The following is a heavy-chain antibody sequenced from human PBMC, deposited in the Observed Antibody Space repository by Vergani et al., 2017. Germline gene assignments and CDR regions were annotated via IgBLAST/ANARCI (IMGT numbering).Heavy chain of an antibody. CDR1: GGSISSGGYY. J-gene: IGHJ4*02. D-gene: IGHD2-15*01. V-gene: IGHV4-31*03. CDR2: IYYSGST. CDR3: ALSPLYCSGGSCYSGFDY. Sequence: QVQLQESGPGLVKPSQTLFLTCTVSGGSISSGGYYWSWIRQHPGKGLEWIGYIYYSGSTYYNPSLKSRVTISVDTSKNQFSLKLSSVTAADTAVYYCALSPLYCSGGSCYSGFDYWGQGTLVTVSS.